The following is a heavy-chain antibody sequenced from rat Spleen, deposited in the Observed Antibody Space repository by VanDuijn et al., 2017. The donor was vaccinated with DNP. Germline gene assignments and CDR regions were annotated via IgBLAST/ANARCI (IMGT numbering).Heavy chain of an antibody. CDR3: ARAGWHGWLAY. CDR1: GFTFSNCN. V-gene: IGHV5-7*01. Sequence: EVQLVASGGGLVQPGRSLKLSCAASGFTFSNCNMAWVRQAPKTGLEWVATLSISGSTTSYPDSVKGRFTISRDNAKSCLYLHMNSLKSEDTAIYYCARAGWHGWLAYWGQGTLVTVSS. D-gene: IGHD1-11*01. J-gene: IGHJ3*01. CDR2: LSISGSTT.